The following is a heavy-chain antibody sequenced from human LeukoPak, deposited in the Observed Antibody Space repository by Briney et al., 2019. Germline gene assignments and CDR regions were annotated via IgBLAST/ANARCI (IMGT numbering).Heavy chain of an antibody. CDR1: GGTFSSYA. D-gene: IGHD5-18*01. CDR3: ATNRYSYYYYGMDV. CDR2: IIPIFGTA. Sequence: SVTVSCKASGGTFSSYAISWVRQAPGQGLEWMGGIIPIFGTANYAQKFQGRVTITADESTSTAYMELSSLRSEDTAVYYCATNRYSYYYYGMDVWGKGTTVTVSS. V-gene: IGHV1-69*01. J-gene: IGHJ6*04.